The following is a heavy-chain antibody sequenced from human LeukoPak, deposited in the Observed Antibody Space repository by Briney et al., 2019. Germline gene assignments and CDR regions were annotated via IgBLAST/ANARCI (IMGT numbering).Heavy chain of an antibody. CDR1: GFTFSSYE. D-gene: IGHD3-16*01. CDR2: ISSSGITI. CDR3: ARYDYVWGTHGY. Sequence: GGSLRLSCAASGFTFSSYEMNWVRQAPGKGLEWVSYISSSGITIYYADSVKGRFTISRDNAKNSLYLQMNSLRAEDTAVYYCARYDYVWGTHGYWGQGTLVTVSS. V-gene: IGHV3-48*03. J-gene: IGHJ4*02.